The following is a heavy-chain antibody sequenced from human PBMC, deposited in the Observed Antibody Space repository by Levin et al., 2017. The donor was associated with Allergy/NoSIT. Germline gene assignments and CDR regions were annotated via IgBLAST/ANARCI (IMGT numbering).Heavy chain of an antibody. CDR2: ISTGSDFI. CDR3: ARGQIGTDY. D-gene: IGHD1-26*01. V-gene: IGHV3-21*01. Sequence: GESLKISCAASGFTFSDYSMNWVRQAPGKGLEWVSSISTGSDFIYYADSVKGRFTISRDNAKNSLFLQMNSLRADDTAVYYCARGQIGTDYWGQGTLVTVSS. J-gene: IGHJ4*02. CDR1: GFTFSDYS.